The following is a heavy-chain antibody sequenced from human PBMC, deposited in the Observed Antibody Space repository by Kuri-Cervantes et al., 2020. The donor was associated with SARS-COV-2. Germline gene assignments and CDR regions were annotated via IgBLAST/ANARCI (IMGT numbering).Heavy chain of an antibody. CDR2: IYYSGST. CDR1: GGSISSYY. Sequence: SETLSLTCTVSGGSISSYYWSWIRQPPGKGLEWIGYIYYSGSTNYNPSLKSRVTISVDTSKNQFSLKLSSVTAADTAVYYCARRRDSISGGMDVWGQGNTVNVSS. V-gene: IGHV4-59*08. D-gene: IGHD2-21*01. J-gene: IGHJ6*02. CDR3: ARRRDSISGGMDV.